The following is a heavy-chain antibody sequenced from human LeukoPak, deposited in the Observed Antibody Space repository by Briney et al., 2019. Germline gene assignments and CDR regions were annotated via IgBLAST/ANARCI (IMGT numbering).Heavy chain of an antibody. D-gene: IGHD3-22*01. CDR3: AREDSSGYYAWFDP. CDR1: GGSISSGSYY. V-gene: IGHV4-61*02. CDR2: IYTSGST. Sequence: SETLSLTCTVSGGSISSGSYYWSWLRQPAGKGLEWIGRIYTSGSTNYNPSLKSRVTISVDTSKNQFSLKLSSVTAADTAVYYCAREDSSGYYAWFDPWGQGTLVTASS. J-gene: IGHJ5*02.